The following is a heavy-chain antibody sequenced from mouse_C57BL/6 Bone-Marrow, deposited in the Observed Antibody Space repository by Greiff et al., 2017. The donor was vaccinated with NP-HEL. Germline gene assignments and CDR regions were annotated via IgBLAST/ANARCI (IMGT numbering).Heavy chain of an antibody. CDR3: ARDSFSAWFAY. J-gene: IGHJ3*01. CDR2: SRNKANDYTT. CDR1: GFTFSDFY. V-gene: IGHV7-1*01. Sequence: EVQGVESGGGLVQPGRSLRLSCATSGFTFSDFYMEWVRQAQGKGLEWIAASRNKANDYTTEYSASVKGRFIVSRDTSQSIRYLQMNALRAEDTAIYYCARDSFSAWFAYWGQGTLVTVSA.